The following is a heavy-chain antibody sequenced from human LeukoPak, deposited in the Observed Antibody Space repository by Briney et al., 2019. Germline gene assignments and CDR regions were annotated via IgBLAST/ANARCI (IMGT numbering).Heavy chain of an antibody. D-gene: IGHD1-14*01. J-gene: IGHJ5*02. CDR1: GYTFTSYD. Sequence: GASVKVSCKASGYTFTSYDINWVRQATGQGLEWMGWMNPNSGNTGYAQKLQGRVTMTTDTSTSTAYMELRSLRSDDTAVYYCARERSGLRTWGQGTLVTVSS. CDR3: ARERSGLRT. V-gene: IGHV1-8*01. CDR2: MNPNSGNT.